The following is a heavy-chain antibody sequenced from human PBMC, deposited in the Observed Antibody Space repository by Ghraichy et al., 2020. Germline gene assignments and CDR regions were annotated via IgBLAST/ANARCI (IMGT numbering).Heavy chain of an antibody. CDR1: GGSVSSGSYY. Sequence: SETLSLTCTVSGGSVSSGSYYWSWIRQPPGKGLEWIGYIYYSGSTNYNPSLKSRVTISVDTSKNQFSLKLSSVTAADTAVYYCARGPYYYDSSGFFSYWGQGTLVTVSS. CDR3: ARGPYYYDSSGFFSY. V-gene: IGHV4-61*01. J-gene: IGHJ4*02. CDR2: IYYSGST. D-gene: IGHD3-22*01.